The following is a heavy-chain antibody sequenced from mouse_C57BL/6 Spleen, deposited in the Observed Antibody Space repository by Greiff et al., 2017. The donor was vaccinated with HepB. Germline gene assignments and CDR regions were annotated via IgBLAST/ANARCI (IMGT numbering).Heavy chain of an antibody. J-gene: IGHJ2*01. Sequence: EVQGVESGGGLVKPGGSLKLSCAASGFTFSDYGMHWVRQAPEKGLGWVAYISSGSSTIYYADTVKGRFTISRDNAKNTLFLQMTSLRSEDTAMYYCARNLVYYGSSLDYWGQGTTLTVSS. V-gene: IGHV5-17*01. CDR1: GFTFSDYG. D-gene: IGHD1-1*01. CDR2: ISSGSSTI. CDR3: ARNLVYYGSSLDY.